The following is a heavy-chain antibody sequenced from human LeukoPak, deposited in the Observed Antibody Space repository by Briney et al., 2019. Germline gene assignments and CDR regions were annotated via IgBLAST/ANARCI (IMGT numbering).Heavy chain of an antibody. D-gene: IGHD6-13*01. Sequence: GGSLRLSCAASGFTFSSYAMGWVRQAPGKGLEGVSRISANGDTIKYADSVKGRFTISRDNAKNTVLLQMNSLRVDDTADYYCAKEGRIAAGTGDYFDYWGQGTLVTVSS. CDR3: AKEGRIAAGTGDYFDY. CDR1: GFTFSSYA. CDR2: ISANGDTI. V-gene: IGHV3-23*01. J-gene: IGHJ4*02.